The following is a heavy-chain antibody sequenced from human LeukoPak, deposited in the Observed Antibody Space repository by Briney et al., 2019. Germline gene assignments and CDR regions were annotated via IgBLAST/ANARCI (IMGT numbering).Heavy chain of an antibody. CDR1: GGSISSGGYY. V-gene: IGHV4-31*03. J-gene: IGHJ5*02. CDR3: ARAADWFDP. CDR2: IYYSGST. Sequence: PSQTLSLTCTVPGGSISSGGYYWGWIRQHPGRGLEWIGYIYYSGSTYYNPSLKSRVTISVDTSKNQFSLKLSSVTAADTAVYYCARAADWFDPWGQGTLVTVSS.